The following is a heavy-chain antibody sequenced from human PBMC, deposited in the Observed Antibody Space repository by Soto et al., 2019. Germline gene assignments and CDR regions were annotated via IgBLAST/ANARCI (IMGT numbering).Heavy chain of an antibody. Sequence: EVQLLESGGGVVQPGGSLRLSCAASGFTFSSYAMSWVRQAPGKGLEWVSAISGSGGSTYYADSVKGRFTISRDNSKNTLYLQMNSLRAEDTAVYYCAKSTFKLGEGYYMDVWGKGTTVTVSS. CDR2: ISGSGGST. J-gene: IGHJ6*03. CDR3: AKSTFKLGEGYYMDV. D-gene: IGHD3-10*01. CDR1: GFTFSSYA. V-gene: IGHV3-23*01.